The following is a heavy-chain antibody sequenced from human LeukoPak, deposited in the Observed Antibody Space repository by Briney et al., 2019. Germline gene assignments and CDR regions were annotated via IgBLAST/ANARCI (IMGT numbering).Heavy chain of an antibody. CDR2: INHSGST. J-gene: IGHJ6*02. Sequence: SETLSLTCTVSGGSISSSSYYWGWIRQPPGKGLEWIGEINHSGSTNYNPSLKSRVTISVDTSKNQFSLKLSSVTAADTAVYYCARNKLWERFRYYYYGMDVWGQGTTVTVSS. V-gene: IGHV4-39*07. D-gene: IGHD5-18*01. CDR3: ARNKLWERFRYYYYGMDV. CDR1: GGSISSSSYY.